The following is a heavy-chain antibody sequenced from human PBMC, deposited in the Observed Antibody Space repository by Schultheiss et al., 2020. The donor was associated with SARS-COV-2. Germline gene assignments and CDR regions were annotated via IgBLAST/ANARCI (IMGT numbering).Heavy chain of an antibody. J-gene: IGHJ4*02. CDR3: ATDPRGYSGYEQHY. CDR2: LGTGAAT. V-gene: IGHV3-53*01. D-gene: IGHD5-12*01. CDR1: GFTFSNAW. Sequence: GGSLRLSCAASGFTFSNAWMSWVRQAPGKGLEWVSTLGTGAATYYADSVKGRFTISRDNSKNTLYLQMNSLRAEDTAVYYCATDPRGYSGYEQHYWGQGTLVTVSS.